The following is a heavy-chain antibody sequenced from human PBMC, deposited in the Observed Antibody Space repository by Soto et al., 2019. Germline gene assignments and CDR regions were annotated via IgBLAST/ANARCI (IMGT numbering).Heavy chain of an antibody. CDR1: GYTFTSYG. CDR2: ISVYNGNT. J-gene: IGHJ4*02. Sequence: QVQLVQSGAEVKKSGASVRVSCKTSGYTFTSYGITWVRQAPGQGLEWMGMISVYNGNTNYAQKFQGRVTMTRDTSTSTAYLEVRNLGYDDTALYFCATCDSRGYDQPAVYWGQGTTVTVSS. D-gene: IGHD3-22*01. V-gene: IGHV1-18*01. CDR3: ATCDSRGYDQPAVY.